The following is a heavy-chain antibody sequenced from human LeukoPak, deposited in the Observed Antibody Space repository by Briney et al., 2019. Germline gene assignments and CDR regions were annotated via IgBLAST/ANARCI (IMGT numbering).Heavy chain of an antibody. Sequence: SETLSLTCTVSGGSISSYYWSWIRQPPGKGLEWIGYIYYSGSTNYNPSLKSRVTISVDTSKNQFFLKLSSVTAADTAVYYCARPNRYYYGSRTSWAFDIWGQGTMVTVSS. V-gene: IGHV4-59*08. J-gene: IGHJ3*02. CDR1: GGSISSYY. CDR2: IYYSGST. D-gene: IGHD3-10*01. CDR3: ARPNRYYYGSRTSWAFDI.